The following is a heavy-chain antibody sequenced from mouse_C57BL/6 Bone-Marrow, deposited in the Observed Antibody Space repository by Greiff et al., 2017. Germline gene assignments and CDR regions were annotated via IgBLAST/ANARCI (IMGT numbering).Heavy chain of an antibody. V-gene: IGHV1-50*01. Sequence: QVQLQQPGAELVKPGASVKLSCKASGYTFTSYWMQWVKQRPGQGLEWIGEIDPSDSYTNYNQKFKGKATLTVDTSSSTAYMQLSSLTSEDSAVYYCARGRDGYSYWYFDVWGTGTTVTVSS. CDR3: ARGRDGYSYWYFDV. D-gene: IGHD2-3*01. CDR2: IDPSDSYT. J-gene: IGHJ1*03. CDR1: GYTFTSYW.